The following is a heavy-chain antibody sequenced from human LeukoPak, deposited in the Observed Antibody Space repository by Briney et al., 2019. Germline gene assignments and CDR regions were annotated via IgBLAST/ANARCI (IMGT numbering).Heavy chain of an antibody. D-gene: IGHD2-15*01. J-gene: IGHJ4*02. Sequence: GGSLRLSCAASGFTFSSYWMHWVRQAPGKGLVWVSRINTDGNSISYADSVRGRFTISRDNAKNTLYLQMNSLRAEDTAVYYCARDRCSGGICYSFDQWGQGTLVTVSS. V-gene: IGHV3-74*01. CDR3: ARDRCSGGICYSFDQ. CDR2: INTDGNSI. CDR1: GFTFSSYW.